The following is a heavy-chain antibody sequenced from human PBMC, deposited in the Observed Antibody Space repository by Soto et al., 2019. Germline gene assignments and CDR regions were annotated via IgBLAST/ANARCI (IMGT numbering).Heavy chain of an antibody. CDR3: ARGGSGYYFNY. V-gene: IGHV4-30-2*01. Sequence: SLSLTCAVSGGSISSGGYSWSWIRQPPGKGLEWIGYIYHSGSTYYNPSLKSRVTISVDRSKNQFSLKLSSVTAADTAVYYCARGGSGYYFNYWGQGTLVTVSS. CDR2: IYHSGST. J-gene: IGHJ4*02. D-gene: IGHD3-22*01. CDR1: GGSISSGGYS.